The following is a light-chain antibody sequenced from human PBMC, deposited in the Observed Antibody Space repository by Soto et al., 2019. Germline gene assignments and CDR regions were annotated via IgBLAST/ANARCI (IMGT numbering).Light chain of an antibody. CDR1: NSNIGAGYG. CDR3: QSYDSSLSGVV. Sequence: QAVVTQPPSVSGAPGQRVTISCTGSNSNIGAGYGVNWYQQLPGTAPKLLIYGNTNRPSGVPDRFSGSKSGTSASLAITGLQAEDEADYYCQSYDSSLSGVVFGGGTKVTVL. V-gene: IGLV1-40*01. J-gene: IGLJ2*01. CDR2: GNT.